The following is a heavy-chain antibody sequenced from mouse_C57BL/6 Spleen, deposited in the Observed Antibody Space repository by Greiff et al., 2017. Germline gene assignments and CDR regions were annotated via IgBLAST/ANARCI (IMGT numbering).Heavy chain of an antibody. CDR1: GYSFTGYY. J-gene: IGHJ2*01. CDR2: INPSTGGT. V-gene: IGHV1-42*01. D-gene: IGHD1-1*02. Sequence: EVQLQQSGPELVKPGASVKISCKASGYSFTGYYMNWVKQSPEKSLEWIGEINPSTGGTTYNQTFKAKATLTVDKSSSTAYMQLKSLTSEDSAVYYCARSRGGDYWGQGTTLTVSS. CDR3: ARSRGGDY.